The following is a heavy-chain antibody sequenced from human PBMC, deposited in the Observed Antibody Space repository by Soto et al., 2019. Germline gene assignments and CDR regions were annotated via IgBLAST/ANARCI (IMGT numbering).Heavy chain of an antibody. CDR3: ARETSRYYDFWSGLREYGMDV. D-gene: IGHD3-3*01. V-gene: IGHV4-34*01. J-gene: IGHJ6*02. CDR2: INHSGST. Sequence: SLPRSQTCGVDSECLCGYYWSRISQPPGKGLEWIGEINHSGSTNYNPSLKSRVTISVDTSKNQFSLKLSSVTAADTAVYYCARETSRYYDFWSGLREYGMDVWGQGTTVTVSS. CDR1: SECLCGYY.